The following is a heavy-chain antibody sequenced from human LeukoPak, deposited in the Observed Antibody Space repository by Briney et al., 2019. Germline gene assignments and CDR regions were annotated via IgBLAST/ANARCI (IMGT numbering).Heavy chain of an antibody. V-gene: IGHV3-23*01. J-gene: IGHJ4*02. CDR3: ARVRQYSSGWVSGYFDY. Sequence: PGGTLRLSCAASGFTFSSYGMSWVRQAPGKGLEWVSAISGSGGNTYYADSVKGRFTISRDNSKNTLYLQMNSLRAEDTAVYYCARVRQYSSGWVSGYFDYWGQGTLVTDSS. D-gene: IGHD6-19*01. CDR2: ISGSGGNT. CDR1: GFTFSSYG.